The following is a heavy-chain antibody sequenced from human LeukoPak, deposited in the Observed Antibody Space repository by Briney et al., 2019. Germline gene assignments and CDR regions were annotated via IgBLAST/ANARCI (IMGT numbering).Heavy chain of an antibody. CDR2: ITGTGYST. CDR1: GFTFNHYA. CDR3: AKARYCSGGSCYHDY. J-gene: IGHJ4*02. D-gene: IGHD2-15*01. V-gene: IGHV3-23*01. Sequence: GGSLRLSCAASGFTFNHYAMSWVRQPPGKGLEWVSAITGTGYSTYYAGSVKGRFTISRDNSKNTLYVQMNSLRAEDTAVYYCAKARYCSGGSCYHDYWGQGTLVTVSS.